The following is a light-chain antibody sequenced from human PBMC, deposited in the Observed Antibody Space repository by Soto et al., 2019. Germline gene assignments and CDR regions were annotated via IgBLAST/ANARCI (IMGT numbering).Light chain of an antibody. CDR2: AAS. CDR3: QQTHSVPQT. J-gene: IGKJ4*01. V-gene: IGKV1-39*01. CDR1: QYIDTY. Sequence: DIQMAQSPSSLSASVGDRVTITCRASQYIDTYLHWYQQKPGKAPKLLIYAASSLQSGVPSRFSVSGSGTDFTLTISSLQPEDFASYFCQQTHSVPQTFGGGTKVEIK.